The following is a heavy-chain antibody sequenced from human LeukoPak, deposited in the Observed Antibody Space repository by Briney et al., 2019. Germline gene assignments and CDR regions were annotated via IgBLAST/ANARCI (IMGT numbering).Heavy chain of an antibody. CDR1: GFTFNNYN. J-gene: IGHJ6*04. V-gene: IGHV3-21*01. Sequence: GRSLRLSCAASGFTFNNYNMNWVRQAPGKGLEWVSSISDSSSYIYYADSVRGRFTISRDNAKNSLYLQMNSLRAEDTAVYYCAELGITMIGGVWGKGTTVTISS. CDR2: ISDSSSYI. CDR3: AELGITMIGGV. D-gene: IGHD3-10*02.